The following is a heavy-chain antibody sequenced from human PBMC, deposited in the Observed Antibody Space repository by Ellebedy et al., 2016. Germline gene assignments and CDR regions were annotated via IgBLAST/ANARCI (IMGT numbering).Heavy chain of an antibody. Sequence: GGSLRLSCAASGFIFSGYWMSWVRQAPGKGLEWVAKIKEDGSEKYYVDPVKGRFTISRDNAKNSLYLQMNSLRAEDTAVYYCARGGSNRFDQWGQGTVVTVSS. J-gene: IGHJ4*02. CDR2: IKEDGSEK. CDR1: GFIFSGYW. CDR3: ARGGSNRFDQ. V-gene: IGHV3-7*01. D-gene: IGHD1-26*01.